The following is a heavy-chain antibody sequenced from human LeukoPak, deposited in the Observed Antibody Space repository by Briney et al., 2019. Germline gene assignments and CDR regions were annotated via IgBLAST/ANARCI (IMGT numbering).Heavy chain of an antibody. D-gene: IGHD1-1*01. Sequence: GGSLRLSCSGSGFSLDTYSMNWVRQAPGKGLKWVSVICSGGSTNYADSVKGRFTISRDNSKNRLYLQMNSLRAEDTAVYYCARDSPRTGGGGSHFDYWGQGTLVTVSS. J-gene: IGHJ4*02. CDR3: ARDSPRTGGGGSHFDY. V-gene: IGHV3-66*01. CDR2: ICSGGST. CDR1: GFSLDTYS.